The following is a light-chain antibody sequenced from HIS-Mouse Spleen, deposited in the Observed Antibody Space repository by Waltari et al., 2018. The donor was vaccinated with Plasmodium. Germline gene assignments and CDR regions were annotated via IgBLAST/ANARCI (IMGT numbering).Light chain of an antibody. CDR1: QSVSSSY. V-gene: IGKV3-20*01. Sequence: IVLTQSPGPLSLSPGERATLSCRASQSVSSSYLAWYQQKPGQAPRLLIYGASSRATGIPDRFSGSGSGTDFTLTISRLEPEDFAVYYCQQYGSSRTWTFGQGTKVEIK. J-gene: IGKJ1*01. CDR3: QQYGSSRTWT. CDR2: GAS.